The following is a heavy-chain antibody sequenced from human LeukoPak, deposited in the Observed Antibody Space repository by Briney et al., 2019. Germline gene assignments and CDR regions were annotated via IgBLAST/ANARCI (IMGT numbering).Heavy chain of an antibody. V-gene: IGHV4-38-2*01. J-gene: IGHJ4*02. D-gene: IGHD2-2*01. Sequence: PSETLSLTCAVSGYSISSGYYWGWIRQPPGKGLEWIGSIYHSGSTYYNPSLKGRVTISVDTSKNQFSLKLSSVTAADTAVYYCARGDLPTIVVVPAAIGYWGQGTLVTVSS. CDR3: ARGDLPTIVVVPAAIGY. CDR2: IYHSGST. CDR1: GYSISSGYY.